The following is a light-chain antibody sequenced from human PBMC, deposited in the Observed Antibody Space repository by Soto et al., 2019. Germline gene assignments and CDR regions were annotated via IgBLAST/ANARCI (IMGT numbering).Light chain of an antibody. CDR3: AAWDDSLSVYV. V-gene: IGLV2-14*01. CDR2: EVT. CDR1: SSDVGDYDY. J-gene: IGLJ1*01. Sequence: QSVLTQPASVSASPGQSITISCTGTSSDVGDYDYVSWYQQHPGKAPKLMIYEVTNRPSGVSNRFSGSKSGTSASLAISGLRSEDEADYYCAAWDDSLSVYVFGTGTKVTVL.